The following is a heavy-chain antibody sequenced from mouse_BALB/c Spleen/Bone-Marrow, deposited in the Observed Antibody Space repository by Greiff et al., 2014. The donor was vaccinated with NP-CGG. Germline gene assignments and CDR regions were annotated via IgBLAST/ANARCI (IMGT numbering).Heavy chain of an antibody. V-gene: IGHV5-12-2*01. Sequence: EVQLEESGGGLVQSGGSLKLSCAASGFTFSSYTMSWVRQTPEKRLEWVAYISNGGGSTYYPDTVKGRFTISRDNAKNTLYLQMSSLKSEDTAMYYCATGTFAYWGQGTLVTVSA. J-gene: IGHJ3*01. CDR3: ATGTFAY. D-gene: IGHD4-1*01. CDR1: GFTFSSYT. CDR2: ISNGGGST.